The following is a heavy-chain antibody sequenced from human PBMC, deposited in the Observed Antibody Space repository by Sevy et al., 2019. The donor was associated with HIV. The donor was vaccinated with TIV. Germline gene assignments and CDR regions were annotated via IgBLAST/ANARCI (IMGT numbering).Heavy chain of an antibody. V-gene: IGHV3-30*04. CDR3: ARDPDIGDYVLLFDY. D-gene: IGHD4-17*01. CDR2: ISYDGRKK. Sequence: GGSLRLSCVASGFSFNKYAMHWVRQAPGKGLEWIGFISYDGRKKDYADSVKGRVTISRDYSKNTLYLQLDSLRGEDTAVYYCARDPDIGDYVLLFDYWGQGTLVTVSS. CDR1: GFSFNKYA. J-gene: IGHJ4*02.